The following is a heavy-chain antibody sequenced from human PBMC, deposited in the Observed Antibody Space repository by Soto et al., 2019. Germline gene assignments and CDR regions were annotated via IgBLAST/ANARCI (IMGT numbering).Heavy chain of an antibody. V-gene: IGHV1-18*01. D-gene: IGHD3-10*01. CDR2: ISAYNGNT. J-gene: IGHJ4*02. Sequence: QVQLVQSGAEVKKPGASVKVSCKASGYTFTSYGIIWVRQAPGQGLAWMGWISAYNGNTNYEQKLQGRVTMTTDTGTSTAYRGLRRLRSDDTAVYCWARDKGDGSGSYYGYWGQGTLVTVSS. CDR1: GYTFTSYG. CDR3: ARDKGDGSGSYYGY.